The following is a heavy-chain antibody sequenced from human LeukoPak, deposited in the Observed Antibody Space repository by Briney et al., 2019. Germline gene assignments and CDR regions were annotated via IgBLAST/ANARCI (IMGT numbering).Heavy chain of an antibody. CDR3: ASGSGYPFDY. D-gene: IGHD5-12*01. Sequence: SETLSLTCTVSGGSISSYYWSWIRQPPGKGLEWIGYIYYSGSTNYNPSLKSRVTMSVDTSKNQFSLKLSSVTAADTAVYFCASGSGYPFDYWGQGTLVTVSS. CDR2: IYYSGST. J-gene: IGHJ4*02. CDR1: GGSISSYY. V-gene: IGHV4-59*01.